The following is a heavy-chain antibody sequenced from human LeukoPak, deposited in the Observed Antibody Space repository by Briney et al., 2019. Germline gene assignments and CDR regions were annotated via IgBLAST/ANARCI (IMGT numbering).Heavy chain of an antibody. CDR3: AREATAMVTFDY. V-gene: IGHV1-18*01. CDR1: GYTFTSYG. Sequence: GASMKVSCKASGYTFTSYGISWVRQAPGQGLEWMGWISAYNGNTNYAQKLQGRVTMTTDTSTSTAYMELSRLRSDDTAVYYCAREATAMVTFDYWGQGTLVTVSS. D-gene: IGHD5-18*01. J-gene: IGHJ4*02. CDR2: ISAYNGNT.